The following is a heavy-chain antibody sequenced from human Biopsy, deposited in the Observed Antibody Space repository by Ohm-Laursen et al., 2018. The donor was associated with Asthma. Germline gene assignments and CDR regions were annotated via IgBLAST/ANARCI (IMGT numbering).Heavy chain of an antibody. J-gene: IGHJ3*02. Sequence: SLRLSCTAFGFSFSNFAIHWVRQAPGKGLEWVGVISKDASTQDYADSVKGRFTMVRDNSKNTLDLQMNSLREEDTAVYYCVRDGTDDAFDIWGQGTVVSVSS. CDR3: VRDGTDDAFDI. D-gene: IGHD1-1*01. V-gene: IGHV3-30*01. CDR2: ISKDASTQ. CDR1: GFSFSNFA.